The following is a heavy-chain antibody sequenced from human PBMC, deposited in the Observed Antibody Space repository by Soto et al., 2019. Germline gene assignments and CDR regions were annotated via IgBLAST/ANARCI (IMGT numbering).Heavy chain of an antibody. Sequence: QVQLRESGPGLVKPSQTLSLTCTVSGGPIRRRGYYWSWIRHRPGEGLEWIGFFYYSGITDYNPSLRSRVTISADTSRNQVFLNMYSVTAADTAVYYCASSGGPEGDWFDPWGQGTLVTVSS. CDR2: FYYSGIT. D-gene: IGHD2-15*01. V-gene: IGHV4-31*03. CDR1: GGPIRRRGYY. J-gene: IGHJ5*02. CDR3: ASSGGPEGDWFDP.